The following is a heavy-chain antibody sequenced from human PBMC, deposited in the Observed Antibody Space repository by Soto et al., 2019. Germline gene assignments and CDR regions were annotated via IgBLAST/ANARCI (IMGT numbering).Heavy chain of an antibody. CDR2: IYYSGST. Sequence: SETLPVPYTGSGGSISSCYWICIRQPPGMGLEWIGYIYYSGSTNYNPSLKSRVTISVDTSKNQFSLKLSSVTAAVTAVYYCAREGNDFYYYGMDVWGQGTTVT. D-gene: IGHD1-1*01. J-gene: IGHJ6*02. CDR1: GGSISSCY. V-gene: IGHV4-59*01. CDR3: AREGNDFYYYGMDV.